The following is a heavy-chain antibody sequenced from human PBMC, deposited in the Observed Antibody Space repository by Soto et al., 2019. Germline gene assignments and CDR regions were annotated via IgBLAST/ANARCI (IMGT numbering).Heavy chain of an antibody. J-gene: IGHJ4*02. CDR1: GFTFSSYA. CDR2: ISGSGGST. CDR3: AKDGVRVVYATYFDY. Sequence: EVQLLESGGGLVQPGGSLRLSCAASGFTFSSYAMSWVRQAPGKGLEWVSAISGSGGSTYYADSVKGRFTISRDNSKNTLYLQVNSLRAEDTAVYYCAKDGVRVVYATYFDYWGQGTLVTVSS. V-gene: IGHV3-23*01. D-gene: IGHD2-8*02.